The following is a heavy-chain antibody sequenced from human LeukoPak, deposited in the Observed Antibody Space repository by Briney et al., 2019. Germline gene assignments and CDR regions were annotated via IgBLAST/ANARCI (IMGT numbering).Heavy chain of an antibody. J-gene: IGHJ5*02. Sequence: PSEALSLTCTVSGGSISSYYWSWIRQSPGKGLEWIGYIYYSGSTNYNPSLKSRVTISVDTSKNQFSLKLSSVTAADTAVYYCARVARNWNDVGGWFDPWGQGTLVTVSS. CDR1: GGSISSYY. CDR3: ARVARNWNDVGGWFDP. D-gene: IGHD1-1*01. V-gene: IGHV4-59*01. CDR2: IYYSGST.